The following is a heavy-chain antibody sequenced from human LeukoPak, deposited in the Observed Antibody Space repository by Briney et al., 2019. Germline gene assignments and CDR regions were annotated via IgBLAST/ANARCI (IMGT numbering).Heavy chain of an antibody. CDR3: ARVLRGGDAFDI. V-gene: IGHV4-39*07. J-gene: IGHJ3*02. D-gene: IGHD3-10*01. CDR1: GGSISSSSYY. CDR2: IYYSGST. Sequence: SETLSLTCTVSGGSISSSSYYWGWIRQPPGKGLEWIGSIYYSGSTYYNPSLKSRVTISVDTSKNQFSLKLSSVTAADTAVYYCARVLRGGDAFDIWGQGTMVTVSS.